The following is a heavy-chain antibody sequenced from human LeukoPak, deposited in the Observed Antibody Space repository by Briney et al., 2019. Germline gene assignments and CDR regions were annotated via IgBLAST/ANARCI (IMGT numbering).Heavy chain of an antibody. CDR3: ARDPITMIVVAPDYYYGMDV. V-gene: IGHV1-18*01. D-gene: IGHD3-22*01. J-gene: IGHJ6*02. CDR2: ISAYNGNT. CDR1: GYTFTSYG. Sequence: ASVKVSCKASGYTFTSYGISWVRQAPGQGLEWMGWISAYNGNTNYAQKLQGRVTMTRDTSISTAYMELSRLRSDDTAVYYCARDPITMIVVAPDYYYGMDVWGQGTTVTVSS.